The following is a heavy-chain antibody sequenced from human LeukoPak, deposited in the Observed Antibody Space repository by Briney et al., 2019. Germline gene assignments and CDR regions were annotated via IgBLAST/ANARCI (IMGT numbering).Heavy chain of an antibody. V-gene: IGHV3-23*01. CDR1: GFTFSNYA. CDR3: AKVAYQMLSSFDY. CDR2: ISGSGGTT. Sequence: GSLRLSCAASGFTFSNYAMSWVRQAPGKGLEWVSAISGSGGTTYYADSVKGRFTISRDNSKSTLYLQMNSLRAEGTAVYYCAKVAYQMLSSFDYWGQGTLVTVSS. D-gene: IGHD2-2*01. J-gene: IGHJ4*02.